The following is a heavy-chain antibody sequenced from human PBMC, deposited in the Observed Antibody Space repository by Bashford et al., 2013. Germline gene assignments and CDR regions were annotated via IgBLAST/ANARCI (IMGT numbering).Heavy chain of an antibody. Sequence: SGYANYNPSLMSRLTISLDTSKNQFSLRLRSVTAADTAVYYCARGNSGGYYNLDYWGQGTLVTVSS. J-gene: IGHJ4*02. V-gene: IGHV4-34*13. D-gene: IGHD3-22*01. CDR3: ARGNSGGYYNLDY. CDR2: SGYA.